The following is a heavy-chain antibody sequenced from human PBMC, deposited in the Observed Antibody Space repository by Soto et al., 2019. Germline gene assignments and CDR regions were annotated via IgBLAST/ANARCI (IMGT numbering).Heavy chain of an antibody. CDR1: DGSFSCYC. CDR2: INHSGRT. D-gene: IGHD2-2*02. V-gene: IGHV4-34*01. Sequence: SETLPLTCAVYDGSFSCYCWSWIRQPPGKGLEWIGEINHSGRTNYNPSLKSRVTISVDTSKNQFSLKLSSVTAADTAVYYCARGSYCSTTSCYKGLDSWGQGTLVTVSS. J-gene: IGHJ4*02. CDR3: ARGSYCSTTSCYKGLDS.